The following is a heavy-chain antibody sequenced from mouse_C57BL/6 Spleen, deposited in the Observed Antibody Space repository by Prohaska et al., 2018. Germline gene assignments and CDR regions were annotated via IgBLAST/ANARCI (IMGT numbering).Heavy chain of an antibody. CDR1: GYTFTDYN. CDR3: AREGAITRAWFAY. J-gene: IGHJ3*01. CDR2: INPNNGGT. D-gene: IGHD1-1*01. V-gene: IGHV1-22*01. Sequence: EVQLQQSGPELVKPGASVKMSCKASGYTFTDYNMHWGKQSHGKSLEWIGYINPNNGGTSYNQKYKGKATLTVNKSSSTAYMELRSLTSEDSAVYYCAREGAITRAWFAYWGQGTLVTVSA.